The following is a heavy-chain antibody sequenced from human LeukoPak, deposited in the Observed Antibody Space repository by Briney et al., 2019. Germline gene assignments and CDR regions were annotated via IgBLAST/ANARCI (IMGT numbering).Heavy chain of an antibody. J-gene: IGHJ5*02. Sequence: MSAETLSLTCTVSGVSMSRYYRSWIRQPAGPGLEWIGRIYYRGCPNYNPSLKSRGTISGEPSKNQFSLKLSSVTAADTAVYYCARSEGYSSSWYWFDPWGQGTLVTVSS. CDR1: GVSMSRYY. D-gene: IGHD6-13*01. CDR2: IYYRGCP. V-gene: IGHV4-4*07. CDR3: ARSEGYSSSWYWFDP.